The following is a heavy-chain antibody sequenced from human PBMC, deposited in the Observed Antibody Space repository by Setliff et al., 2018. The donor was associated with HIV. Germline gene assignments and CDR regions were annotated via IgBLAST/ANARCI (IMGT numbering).Heavy chain of an antibody. CDR3: AIDHVTNIAESGYGYTRIDP. V-gene: IGHV4-38-2*02. Sequence: LSLTCTVTGYSISSGYYWAWIRQPPGKGLEWIGYIYHAGNTYYNPSLKSRVTISLDTSKNQFSLKLTSVTAADTAVYYCAIDHVTNIAESGYGYTRIDPWGPGISVTVPS. J-gene: IGHJ5*02. CDR1: GYSISSGYY. CDR2: IYHAGNT. D-gene: IGHD5-18*01.